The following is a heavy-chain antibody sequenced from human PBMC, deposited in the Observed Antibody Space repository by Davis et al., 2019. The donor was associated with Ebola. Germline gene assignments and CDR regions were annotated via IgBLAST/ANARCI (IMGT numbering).Heavy chain of an antibody. V-gene: IGHV1-46*01. J-gene: IGHJ4*02. Sequence: ASVKVSCKTSGYTFTSYFIHWVRQAPGQRPEWMGFINPGDGRATHAQKFQGRVTMTRDTSTTTLYMELSSLTFEDTAVYYCARDSYSGSNIDYWGQGILVTVSS. D-gene: IGHD1-26*01. CDR2: INPGDGRA. CDR3: ARDSYSGSNIDY. CDR1: GYTFTSYF.